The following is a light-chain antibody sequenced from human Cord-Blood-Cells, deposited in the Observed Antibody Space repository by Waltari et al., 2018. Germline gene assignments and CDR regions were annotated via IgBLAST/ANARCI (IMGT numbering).Light chain of an antibody. CDR3: SSYTSSSTLV. V-gene: IGLV2-14*01. J-gene: IGLJ1*01. CDR2: DVS. Sequence: QSALTQPASVSGSPGQSITISCTGTSSDVGGYNYVSWYQQHPGKAPNLMIYDVSNRPSGVANRFSGAKSGNTAALTISGLQAGDEADYYCSSYTSSSTLVFGTGTKVTGL. CDR1: SSDVGGYNY.